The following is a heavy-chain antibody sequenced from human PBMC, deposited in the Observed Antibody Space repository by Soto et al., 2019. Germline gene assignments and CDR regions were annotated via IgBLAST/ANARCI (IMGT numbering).Heavy chain of an antibody. CDR3: ARGSGIVALPGELEDVNYDF. CDR1: GQSFSGHS. V-gene: IGHV4-34*01. D-gene: IGHD1-1*01. CDR2: ISESGST. Sequence: QVQLQQWGAGLVKPSETLSLSCAVYGQSFSGHSWAWIRQPPGKELAWIGEISESGSTYYNPSLTSRVTISTDTSKNQFSLKLNSVTAADTAAYFCARGSGIVALPGELEDVNYDFWGQGTLVNVSS. J-gene: IGHJ4*02.